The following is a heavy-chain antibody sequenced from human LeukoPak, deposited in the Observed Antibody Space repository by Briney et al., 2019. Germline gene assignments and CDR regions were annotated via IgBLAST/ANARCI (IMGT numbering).Heavy chain of an antibody. Sequence: GGSLRLSCAASGFTSSFYWMSWVRQAPGKGLEWVANIKKDGSEEYYVDSVKGRFTITRDNAQNSLYLQMNSLRAEDTAVYYCARFYDTGWYGHFDYWGQGALVAVSS. D-gene: IGHD6-19*01. CDR2: IKKDGSEE. V-gene: IGHV3-7*01. J-gene: IGHJ4*02. CDR1: GFTSSFYW. CDR3: ARFYDTGWYGHFDY.